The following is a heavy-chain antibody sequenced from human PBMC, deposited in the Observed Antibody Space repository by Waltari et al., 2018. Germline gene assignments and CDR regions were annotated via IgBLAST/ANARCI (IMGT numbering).Heavy chain of an antibody. CDR2: ISYTGTT. CDR1: GGSISSGDYY. J-gene: IGHJ5*02. Sequence: QVQLQESGPGLVTPSQTLSLTCTVSGGSISSGDYYWSWIRQPPGKVMEWIGYISYTGTTHYSPSLRSRVIMSIDTSKTQFSLKLSSVTAADTALYFCARGITVAALDTWGQGTLVTVSS. D-gene: IGHD2-15*01. V-gene: IGHV4-30-4*08. CDR3: ARGITVAALDT.